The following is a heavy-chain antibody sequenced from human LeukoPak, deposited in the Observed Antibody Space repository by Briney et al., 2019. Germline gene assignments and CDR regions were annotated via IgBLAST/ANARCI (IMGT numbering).Heavy chain of an antibody. D-gene: IGHD3-10*01. V-gene: IGHV3-21*01. Sequence: PGGSLRLSCAASGFTFSSYSMNWVRQAPGKGLEWVSSISSSSSYIYYADSVKGRFTISRDNAKNSLYLQMNSLRAEDTAVYYCARDGLYEDYYGSGSYLLAFGIWGQGTMVTVSS. CDR1: GFTFSSYS. CDR2: ISSSSSYI. J-gene: IGHJ3*02. CDR3: ARDGLYEDYYGSGSYLLAFGI.